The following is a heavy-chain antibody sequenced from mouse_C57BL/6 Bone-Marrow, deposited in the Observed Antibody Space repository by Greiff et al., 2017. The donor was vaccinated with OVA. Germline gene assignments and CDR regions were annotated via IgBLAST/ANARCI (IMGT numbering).Heavy chain of an antibody. Sequence: VQLQQSGAELVRPGASVTLSCKASGYTFTDYEMHWVKQTPVHGLEWIGAIDPETGGTAYNQKFKGKAILTADKSSSTAYMELRSLTSEDSAVYYCTDYDYGSSPWYFDVWGTGTTVTVSS. CDR3: TDYDYGSSPWYFDV. J-gene: IGHJ1*03. CDR1: GYTFTDYE. V-gene: IGHV1-15*01. CDR2: IDPETGGT. D-gene: IGHD1-1*01.